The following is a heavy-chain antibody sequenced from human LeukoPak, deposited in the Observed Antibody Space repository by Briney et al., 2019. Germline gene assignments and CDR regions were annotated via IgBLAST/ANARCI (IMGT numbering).Heavy chain of an antibody. Sequence: GGSLRLSCVVSGFTFNRCWMNWVRQAPGKGLEWVSAISGSGGSTYYADSVKGRFTISRDNSKNTLYLQMNSLRAEDTAVYYCAKEVQLVRGYFDYWGQGTLVTVSS. CDR3: AKEVQLVRGYFDY. V-gene: IGHV3-23*01. D-gene: IGHD6-13*01. CDR2: ISGSGGST. J-gene: IGHJ4*02. CDR1: GFTFNRCW.